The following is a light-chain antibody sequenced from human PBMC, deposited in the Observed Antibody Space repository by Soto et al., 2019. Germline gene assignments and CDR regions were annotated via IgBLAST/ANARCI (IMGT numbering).Light chain of an antibody. CDR2: TSS. J-gene: IGKJ1*01. Sequence: DIQLTQSPSTLSASVGDRVTITCRASQSIVSWLAWYQQKPGQAPKLLIYTSSTVESGVPSRFSGSGSGTEFTLTISSLQPDDFATYYCQQYHKYPRTFGQGTRLEI. V-gene: IGKV1-5*03. CDR3: QQYHKYPRT. CDR1: QSIVSW.